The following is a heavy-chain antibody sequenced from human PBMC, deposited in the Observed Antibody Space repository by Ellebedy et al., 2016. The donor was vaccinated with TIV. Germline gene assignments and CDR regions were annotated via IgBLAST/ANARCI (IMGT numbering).Heavy chain of an antibody. V-gene: IGHV5-51*01. CDR3: ARLQGSGYCSTTSCLNWFDP. CDR2: IHPSDSDT. Sequence: GESLKISCKGSGYIFTSYWIGWVRQMPGKGLEWMGIIHPSDSDTRYSPSFQGQVTFSADKSITTAYLQWSSLKASDTAMYYCARLQGSGYCSTTSCLNWFDPWGQGTLVTVSS. D-gene: IGHD2-2*03. CDR1: GYIFTSYW. J-gene: IGHJ5*02.